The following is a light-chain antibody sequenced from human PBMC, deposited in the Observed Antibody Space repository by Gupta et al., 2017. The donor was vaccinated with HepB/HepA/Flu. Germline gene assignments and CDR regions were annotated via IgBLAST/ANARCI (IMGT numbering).Light chain of an antibody. CDR1: SSDVGGYNY. V-gene: IGLV2-14*01. CDR3: SSCKSRRTLWV. CDR2: EVS. Sequence: QSALTQPASLSCSPGQSITISCTGTSSDVGGYNYVSWYQQHPGTAPKLMIYEVSNRPSGVSNRFSGSKSGTTASLPISGLQAEDEADYYCSSCKSRRTLWVFGGGTKLTVL. J-gene: IGLJ2*01.